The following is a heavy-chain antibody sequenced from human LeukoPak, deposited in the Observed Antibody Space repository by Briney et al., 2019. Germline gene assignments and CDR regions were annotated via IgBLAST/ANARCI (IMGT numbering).Heavy chain of an antibody. CDR2: INPNSGGT. V-gene: IGHV1-2*02. CDR3: ARNPYVHYYYYMDV. CDR1: GYTFTGYY. D-gene: IGHD3-16*01. Sequence: ASVKVSCKASGYTFTGYYMHWVRQAPGQGLEWMGWINPNSGGTNYAQKFQGRVTMTRDTTISTAYMELRRLRSDDAAVYYCARNPYVHYYYYMDVWGKGTTVTVSS. J-gene: IGHJ6*03.